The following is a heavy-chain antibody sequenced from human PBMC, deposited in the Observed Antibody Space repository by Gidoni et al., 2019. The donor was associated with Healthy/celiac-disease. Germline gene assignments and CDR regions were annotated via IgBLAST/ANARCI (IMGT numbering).Heavy chain of an antibody. D-gene: IGHD6-19*01. CDR1: GFTFDDYA. J-gene: IGHJ4*02. CDR2: ISWDGGST. Sequence: EVQLVESGGVVVQPGGSLSLSCAASGFTFDDYAMHWVRQAPGKGLEWVSLISWDGGSTYYADSVKGRFTISRDNSKNSLYLQMNSLRAEDTALYYCAKDSSAGAWENWGQGTLVTVSS. CDR3: AKDSSAGAWEN. V-gene: IGHV3-43D*04.